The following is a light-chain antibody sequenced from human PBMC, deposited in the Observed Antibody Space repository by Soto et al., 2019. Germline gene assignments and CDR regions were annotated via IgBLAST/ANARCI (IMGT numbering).Light chain of an antibody. J-gene: IGKJ2*01. CDR1: QSLLFSSNNKTY. V-gene: IGKV4-1*01. CDR2: WAS. Sequence: DIVMTQSPDSLAVSLGERATISRKSSQSLLFSSNNKTYLTWYQHRPGQSPKMLIFWASARESGVPERFSGSGSETDFTLTISGLQPEDAAVYYFQQYYSDFFTFGQGPRLEIK. CDR3: QQYYSDFFT.